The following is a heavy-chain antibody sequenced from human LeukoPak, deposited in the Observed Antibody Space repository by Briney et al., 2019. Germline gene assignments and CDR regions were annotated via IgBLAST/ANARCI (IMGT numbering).Heavy chain of an antibody. J-gene: IGHJ6*02. D-gene: IGHD2-2*01. CDR1: GYSFTSYW. V-gene: IGHV5-51*01. CDR3: ARYRKYCSSTSCSYGMDV. CDR2: IYPGDSDT. Sequence: RLGESLKISCKGSGYSFTSYWIGWVRQMPGKGLEWMGIIYPGDSDTRYSPSFQGQVTISADKSISTAYLQWSSLKASDTAMYYCARYRKYCSSTSCSYGMDVWGQGTTVTVSS.